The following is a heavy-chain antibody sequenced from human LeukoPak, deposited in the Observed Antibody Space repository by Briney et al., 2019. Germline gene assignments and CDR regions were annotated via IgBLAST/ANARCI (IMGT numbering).Heavy chain of an antibody. D-gene: IGHD3-3*01. CDR3: ARALMGDAVQPNEEWFEQWGVGGFDP. CDR2: IYHSGST. CDR1: GGSISSGGYY. J-gene: IGHJ5*02. V-gene: IGHV4-30-2*01. Sequence: SQTLSLTCTVSGGSISSGGYYWSWIRQPPGKGLEWIGYIYHSGSTYYNPSLKSRVTISVDRSKNQFSLKLSSVTAADTAVYYCARALMGDAVQPNEEWFEQWGVGGFDPWGQGTLVTVSS.